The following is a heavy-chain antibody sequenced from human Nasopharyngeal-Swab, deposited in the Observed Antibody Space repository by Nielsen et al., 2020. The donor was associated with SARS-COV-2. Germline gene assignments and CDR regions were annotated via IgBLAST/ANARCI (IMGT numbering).Heavy chain of an antibody. CDR2: IWYDGSNK. J-gene: IGHJ4*02. CDR1: GFTFSSYG. Sequence: GESLKISCAASGFTFSSYGMHWVRQAPGKGLEWVAVIWYDGSNKYYADSVKGRFTISRDNSKNTLYLQMNSLRAEDTAVYYCARDFDPANPIVATMGYWGQGTLVTVSS. CDR3: ARDFDPANPIVATMGY. V-gene: IGHV3-33*01. D-gene: IGHD5-12*01.